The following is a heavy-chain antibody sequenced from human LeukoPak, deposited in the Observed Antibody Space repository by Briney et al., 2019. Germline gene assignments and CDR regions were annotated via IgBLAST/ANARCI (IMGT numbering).Heavy chain of an antibody. CDR1: GYTFTSYD. CDR2: MNPNSGNT. D-gene: IGHD6-13*01. Sequence: ASVKVSCKASGYTFTSYDINWVRQAPGQGLEWMGWMNPNSGNTGYAQKFQGRVTMTRNTSISTAYMQLSSLRSEDTAVYYCARVDSSSWHYYYYYYMDVWGKGTTVTVSS. V-gene: IGHV1-8*01. J-gene: IGHJ6*03. CDR3: ARVDSSSWHYYYYYYMDV.